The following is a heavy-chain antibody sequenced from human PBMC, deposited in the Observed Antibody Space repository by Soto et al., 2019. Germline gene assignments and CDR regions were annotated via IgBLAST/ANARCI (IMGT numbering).Heavy chain of an antibody. CDR3: ARAAVTHERYHYGMDV. D-gene: IGHD4-17*01. V-gene: IGHV4-59*12. Sequence: TLSLTCTVSGGSISSFYWSWIRQSPGKGLEWIGCIYYSGNTNYNPSLKSRVTISVNTSKNQFSLRLTSVTAADTAVYYYARAAVTHERYHYGMDVWGQGTTVTVSS. CDR1: GGSISSFY. CDR2: IYYSGNT. J-gene: IGHJ6*02.